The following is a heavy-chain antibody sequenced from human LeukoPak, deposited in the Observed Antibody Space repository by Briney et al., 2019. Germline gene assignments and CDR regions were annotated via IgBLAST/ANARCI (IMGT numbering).Heavy chain of an antibody. CDR1: GYTFTGYY. D-gene: IGHD2-15*01. Sequence: SVKVSCMASGYTFTGYYMHWVRQAPGQGLEWMGRIIPIFGTANYAQKFQGRVTITTDESTSTAYMELSSLRSEDTAVYYCARGGVGYCSGGSCYRGYFDLWGRGTLVTVSS. V-gene: IGHV1-69*05. CDR3: ARGGVGYCSGGSCYRGYFDL. J-gene: IGHJ2*01. CDR2: IIPIFGTA.